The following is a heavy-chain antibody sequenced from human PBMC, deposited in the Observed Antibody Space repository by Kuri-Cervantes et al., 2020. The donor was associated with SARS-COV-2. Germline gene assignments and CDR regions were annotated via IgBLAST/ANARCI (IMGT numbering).Heavy chain of an antibody. J-gene: IGHJ4*02. CDR1: GFTFSSYS. D-gene: IGHD7-27*01. Sequence: GGSLRLSCAASGFTFSSYSMNWVRQAPGRGLEWVSSISSSSSYIYYADSVKSRCTISRDNAKNSLYLQMNSLRAEDTAVYYCESGELGISDYWGQGTLVTVSS. CDR3: ESGELGISDY. CDR2: ISSSSSYI. V-gene: IGHV3-21*01.